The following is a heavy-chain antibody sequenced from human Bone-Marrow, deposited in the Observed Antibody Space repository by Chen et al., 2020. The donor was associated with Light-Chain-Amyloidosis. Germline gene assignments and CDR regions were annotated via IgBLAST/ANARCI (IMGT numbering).Heavy chain of an antibody. J-gene: IGHJ4*02. Sequence: EVQLVESGGGLVQPGGGLKLSCAASGFTFSGSAMHWVRQASGKGLEWVGRSRSKATSDATAHAASVKGRFTISRDDSXXXXYLXXXXXXXXXXXXXXXXRLADIVVVPAARSFDYWGQGTLVTVXX. CDR2: SRSKATSDAT. V-gene: IGHV3-73*02. CDR1: GFTFSGSA. D-gene: IGHD2-2*01. CDR3: XRLADIVVVPAARSFDY.